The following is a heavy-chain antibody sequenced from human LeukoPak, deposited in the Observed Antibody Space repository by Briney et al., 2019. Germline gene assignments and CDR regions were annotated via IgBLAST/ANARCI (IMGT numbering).Heavy chain of an antibody. Sequence: PSETLSLTCTVSGGSISGYYWSSIREPPGPGLGWIGYIYYSGSNNYNPSLKSRVTISVDTSKNQFSLKLSSVTAADTAVYYCARAVPSGDAFDIWGQGTMVTVSS. CDR3: ARAVPSGDAFDI. J-gene: IGHJ3*02. CDR1: GGSISGYY. D-gene: IGHD1-26*01. CDR2: IYYSGSN. V-gene: IGHV4-59*01.